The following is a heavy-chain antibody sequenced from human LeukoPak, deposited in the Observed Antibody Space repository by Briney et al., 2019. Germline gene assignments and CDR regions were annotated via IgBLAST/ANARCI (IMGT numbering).Heavy chain of an antibody. D-gene: IGHD4-17*01. V-gene: IGHV1-18*01. J-gene: IGHJ6*03. CDR2: ISAYNGNT. CDR3: ARLIGVTSYYYYYYMDV. Sequence: ASVKVSCKASGYTFTSYGISWVRQAPGQGLEWMGWISAYNGNTDYAQELQGRVTMTTDTSTSTAYMELRSLRSDDTAVYYCARLIGVTSYYYYYYMDVWGKGTTVTVSS. CDR1: GYTFTSYG.